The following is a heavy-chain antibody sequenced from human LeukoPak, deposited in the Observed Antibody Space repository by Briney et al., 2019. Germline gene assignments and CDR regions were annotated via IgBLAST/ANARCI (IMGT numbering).Heavy chain of an antibody. Sequence: MPSETLSLTCTVSGGSISGYYWTWIRQPPGKGLEWIGYIYYTGSTNYNPSLRSRVTISVDTSKNQFSLNLSSVTAADTALYYCARFDRDGYNLDYWGQGTLVTVSS. CDR2: IYYTGST. J-gene: IGHJ4*02. D-gene: IGHD5-24*01. CDR1: GGSISGYY. V-gene: IGHV4-59*01. CDR3: ARFDRDGYNLDY.